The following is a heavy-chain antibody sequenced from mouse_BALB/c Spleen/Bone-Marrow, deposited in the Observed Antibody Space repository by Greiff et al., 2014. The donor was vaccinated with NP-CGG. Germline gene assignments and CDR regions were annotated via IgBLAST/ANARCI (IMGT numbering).Heavy chain of an antibody. CDR3: ARWHWGAMDY. J-gene: IGHJ4*01. CDR1: GYTFTDYY. CDR2: IYPGSGNT. Sequence: ESGPELAKPGASVKISCKASGYTFTDYYINWVKQKPGQGLEWIGWIYPGSGNTKYNEKFKGKARLTVDTSSSTAYMQLSSLTSEDTAVYFCARWHWGAMDYWGQGTSVTVPS. V-gene: IGHV1-84*02.